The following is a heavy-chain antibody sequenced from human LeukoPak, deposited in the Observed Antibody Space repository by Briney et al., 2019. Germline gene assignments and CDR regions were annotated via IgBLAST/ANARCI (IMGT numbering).Heavy chain of an antibody. CDR1: GFTFSSYG. J-gene: IGHJ4*02. CDR2: IRYDGSNK. Sequence: GGSLRLSCAASGFTFSSYGMHWVRQAPGKGLEWVAFIRYDGSNKYYADSVKGRFTISRDNSKNTLYLQMNSLRAEDTAVYFCARVSLAGAFFDSWGQGTLVTVAS. CDR3: ARVSLAGAFFDS. D-gene: IGHD6-13*01. V-gene: IGHV3-30*02.